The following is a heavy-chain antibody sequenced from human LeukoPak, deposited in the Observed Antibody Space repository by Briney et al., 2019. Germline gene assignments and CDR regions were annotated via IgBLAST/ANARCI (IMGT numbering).Heavy chain of an antibody. CDR2: LYSGGSK. J-gene: IGHJ4*02. CDR1: GFTVSSNY. Sequence: PGGSLRLSCAASGFTVSSNYMSWVRQAPGKGLEWVSVLYSGGSKYYADSVKGRFTISRDTSKNTLYLQMNSLRAEDTAVYYCARVFGATNFDYWGQGTVVTVSS. V-gene: IGHV3-66*01. D-gene: IGHD4/OR15-4a*01. CDR3: ARVFGATNFDY.